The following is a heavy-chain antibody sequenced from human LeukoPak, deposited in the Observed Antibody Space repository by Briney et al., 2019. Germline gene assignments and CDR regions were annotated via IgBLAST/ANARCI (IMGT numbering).Heavy chain of an antibody. Sequence: PGGSLRLSCAASGFTFSNFVVSWVRQAPGKGVGRVSAISGGGGSTYYADSVKGRFTISRDNSKSTLYLQMNSLRAEDTALYYCAEAHCGSSCCSRVDYWGQGTLVTVSS. J-gene: IGHJ4*02. D-gene: IGHD2-15*01. CDR3: AEAHCGSSCCSRVDY. V-gene: IGHV3-23*01. CDR1: GFTFSNFV. CDR2: ISGGGGST.